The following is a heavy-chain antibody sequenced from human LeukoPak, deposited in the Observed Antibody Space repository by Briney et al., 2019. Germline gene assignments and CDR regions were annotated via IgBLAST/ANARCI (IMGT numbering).Heavy chain of an antibody. CDR1: GGTFSSYA. V-gene: IGHV1-69*05. CDR3: ARDSSVSGYDSFDY. Sequence: SVKVSCKASGGTFSSYAISWVRQAPGQGLEWMGRIIPIFGTANYAQKFQGRVTITTDESTSTAYMELSSLRAEDTAVYYCARDSSVSGYDSFDYWGQGTLVTVSS. D-gene: IGHD5-12*01. J-gene: IGHJ4*02. CDR2: IIPIFGTA.